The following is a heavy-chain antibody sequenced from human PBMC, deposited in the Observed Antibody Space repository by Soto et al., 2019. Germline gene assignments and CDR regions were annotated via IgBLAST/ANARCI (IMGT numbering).Heavy chain of an antibody. D-gene: IGHD3-10*01. CDR2: IYPGDSDT. Sequence: PGESLKISCKGSGYTFISYRIGWVRQKHGKGLEWMGIIYPGDSDTRYSPSFQGQVTISADKSISTAYLQWSSLKASDTAIYYCARRNYYGSGYYAMDVWGQGTTVTVS. J-gene: IGHJ6*02. CDR3: ARRNYYGSGYYAMDV. CDR1: GYTFISYR. V-gene: IGHV5-51*01.